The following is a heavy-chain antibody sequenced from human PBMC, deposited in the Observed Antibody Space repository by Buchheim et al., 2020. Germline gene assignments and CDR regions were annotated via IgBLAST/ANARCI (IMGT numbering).Heavy chain of an antibody. CDR2: VYYRGST. CDR3: ARRLWSSGWYFDF. J-gene: IGHJ4*02. CDR1: GGSISSPSYY. V-gene: IGHV4-39*01. Sequence: QLRLQESGPGLVKSSETLSLTCTVSGGSISSPSYYWGWVRQSPGKGLEWIGSVYYRGSTLYNSSLKSRVTISVDPSHNKFSLEVRDVTATDTAVYFCARRLWSSGWYFDFWGPG. D-gene: IGHD6-19*01.